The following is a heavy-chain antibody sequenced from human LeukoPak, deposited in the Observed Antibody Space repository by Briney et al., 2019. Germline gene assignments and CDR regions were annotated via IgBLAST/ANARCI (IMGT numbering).Heavy chain of an antibody. V-gene: IGHV7-4-1*02. CDR1: GYTFTSHA. J-gene: IGHJ4*02. CDR2: INTNTGNP. CDR3: ARDLRRITFGGVIVIPDY. Sequence: ASVKVSCKASGYTFTSHAMNWVRQAPGQGLEWMGWINTNTGNPTYAQGFTGRFVFSLDTSVSTAYLQISSLKAEDTAVYYCARDLRRITFGGVIVIPDYWGQGTLVTVSS. D-gene: IGHD3-16*02.